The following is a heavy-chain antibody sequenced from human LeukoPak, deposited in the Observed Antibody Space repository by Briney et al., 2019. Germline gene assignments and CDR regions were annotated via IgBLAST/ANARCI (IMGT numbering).Heavy chain of an antibody. J-gene: IGHJ4*02. Sequence: ASVKVSCKASGYTFTSYDIDWVRQATGQGLEWMGWTNPNSGNTGYAQKFQGRVTMTRNTSISTAYMELSSLRSEDTAVYYCARAGYYGSGSYYDYWGQGTLVTVSS. CDR1: GYTFTSYD. CDR3: ARAGYYGSGSYYDY. CDR2: TNPNSGNT. D-gene: IGHD3-10*01. V-gene: IGHV1-8*01.